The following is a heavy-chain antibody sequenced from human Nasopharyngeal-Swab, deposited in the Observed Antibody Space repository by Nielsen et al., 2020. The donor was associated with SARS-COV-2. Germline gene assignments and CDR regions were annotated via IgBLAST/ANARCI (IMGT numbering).Heavy chain of an antibody. D-gene: IGHD1-26*01. J-gene: IGHJ3*02. Sequence: WIRQPPRKGLEWIGYIYYSGSTSYNPSLKSRVTISVDTSKNQFSLKVRSVTAADTAVYYCARGSDYRAFDIWGQGTMVTVSS. CDR3: ARGSDYRAFDI. CDR2: IYYSGST. V-gene: IGHV4-59*01.